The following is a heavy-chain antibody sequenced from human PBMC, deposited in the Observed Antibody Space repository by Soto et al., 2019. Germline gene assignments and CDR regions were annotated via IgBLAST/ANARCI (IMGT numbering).Heavy chain of an antibody. Sequence: VASVKVSCKASGYTFTSYGIGCVRQAPGQGLEWMGWISAYSGNTNYAQKLQGRVTMTTDTSTSTAYMELRSLRSDDTAVYYCARVWRSSSSDWFDPWGQGTLVTVSS. J-gene: IGHJ5*02. D-gene: IGHD6-6*01. CDR1: GYTFTSYG. CDR3: ARVWRSSSSDWFDP. V-gene: IGHV1-18*01. CDR2: ISAYSGNT.